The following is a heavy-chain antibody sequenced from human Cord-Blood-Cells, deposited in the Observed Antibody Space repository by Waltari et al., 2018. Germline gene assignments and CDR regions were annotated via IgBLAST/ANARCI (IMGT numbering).Heavy chain of an antibody. V-gene: IGHV1-58*01. Sequence: QMQLVQSGPEVKKPGTSVKVSCKASGFTFTSSPVQWVRQARGQRLEWIGWIVVGSGNTNYEQKYQERVTITRDMSTSTAYMELSSLRSEDTAVYYCAASEVVTAMNAFDIWGQGTMVTVSS. CDR2: IVVGSGNT. CDR1: GFTFTSSP. CDR3: AASEVVTAMNAFDI. J-gene: IGHJ3*02. D-gene: IGHD2-21*02.